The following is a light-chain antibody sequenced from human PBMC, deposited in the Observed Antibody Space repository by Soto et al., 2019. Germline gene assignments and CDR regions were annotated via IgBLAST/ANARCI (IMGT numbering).Light chain of an antibody. CDR3: AAWDDSLNGPV. V-gene: IGLV1-44*01. Sequence: QSVLTQPPSASGTPGQRVTISCSGSSSNIGSNTVNWYQQLPGTAPKLLIYYDDLLPSGVSDRFSGSKSGTSASLAISGLQAEDEAGYYCAAWDDSLNGPVFGGGTKLTVL. J-gene: IGLJ2*01. CDR2: YDD. CDR1: SSNIGSNT.